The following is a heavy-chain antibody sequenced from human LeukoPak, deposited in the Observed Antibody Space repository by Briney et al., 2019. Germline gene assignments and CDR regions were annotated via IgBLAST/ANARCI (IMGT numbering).Heavy chain of an antibody. V-gene: IGHV3-30*01. D-gene: IGHD2-2*01. J-gene: IGHJ5*02. CDR1: GFTFSSYA. Sequence: GGSLRLSCAAYGFTFSSYAMHGVRQTPGKGLEWVAVISYDGSNKYYADSVKGRFTISRDNSKNTLYLQMNSLRAEDTAVYYCARDRGCSSTSCGYSWFDPWGQGTLVTVSS. CDR3: ARDRGCSSTSCGYSWFDP. CDR2: ISYDGSNK.